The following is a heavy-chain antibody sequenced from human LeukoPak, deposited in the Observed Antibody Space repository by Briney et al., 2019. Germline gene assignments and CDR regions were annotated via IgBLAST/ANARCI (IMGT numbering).Heavy chain of an antibody. CDR3: ARVPLVRGVIGGGDY. Sequence: ASVKVSCKASGYTFTSYGISWVRQAPGQRLEWMGWISASNGNTNFAQKFSGRITMTTDISTGTAYMELRSLTSDDTAVYYCARVPLVRGVIGGGDYWGQGTLVTVSS. V-gene: IGHV1-18*01. J-gene: IGHJ4*02. CDR2: ISASNGNT. CDR1: GYTFTSYG. D-gene: IGHD3-10*01.